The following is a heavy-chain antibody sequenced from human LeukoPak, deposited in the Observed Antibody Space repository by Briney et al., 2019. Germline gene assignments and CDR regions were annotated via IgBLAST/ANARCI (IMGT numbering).Heavy chain of an antibody. J-gene: IGHJ6*03. Sequence: GGSLRLSCAASGFTFSSYSMNWVRQAPGKGLEWVSSISSSSSYIYYADSVKGRFTISRDNSKNTLYLQMNSLRAEDTAVYYCAKDGLLLVPAAVSPESPYYYMDVWGKGTTVTVSS. CDR1: GFTFSSYS. CDR3: AKDGLLLVPAAVSPESPYYYMDV. V-gene: IGHV3-21*01. CDR2: ISSSSSYI. D-gene: IGHD2-2*01.